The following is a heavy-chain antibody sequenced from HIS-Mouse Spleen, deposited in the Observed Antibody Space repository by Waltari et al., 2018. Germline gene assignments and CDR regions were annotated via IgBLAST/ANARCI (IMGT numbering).Heavy chain of an antibody. CDR2: IYYSGST. Sequence: QVQLQQWGAGLLKPSETLSLTCTVSGGSISSSSYYWGWIRQPPGKGLEWIGSIYYSGSTYDTPPLKRRVTISVDTSKNQFSLKLSSVTAADTAVYYCAREIPYSSSWYDWYFDLWGRGTLVTVSS. CDR1: GGSISSSSYY. V-gene: IGHV4-39*07. D-gene: IGHD6-13*01. J-gene: IGHJ2*01. CDR3: AREIPYSSSWYDWYFDL.